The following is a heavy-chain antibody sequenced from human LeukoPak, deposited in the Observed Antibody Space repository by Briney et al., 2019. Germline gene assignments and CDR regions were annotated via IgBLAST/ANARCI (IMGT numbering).Heavy chain of an antibody. J-gene: IGHJ4*02. D-gene: IGHD3-3*01. CDR2: ISGSGANT. V-gene: IGHV3-23*01. CDR1: GFTFSNYA. CDR3: ARESSGGFDN. Sequence: PGGSLRLSCAASGFTFSNYAMTWVRQAPGRGLDWVSGISGSGANTKYADSMKGRFTISRDNSKNTLYLQMNSLTAEDTAVYYCARESSGGFDNWAQGTLVTVSS.